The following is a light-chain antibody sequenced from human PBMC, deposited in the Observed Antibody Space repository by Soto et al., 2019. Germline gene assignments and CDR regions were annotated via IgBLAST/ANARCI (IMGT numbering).Light chain of an antibody. CDR3: QHYGASLT. CDR1: QSLTSNY. Sequence: EIVLTQSPGTLSLSPGERATLSCRASQSLTSNYLTWYQQKPGQAPRLLIYAASYRATGLSDRFSGSGSGTDFTLTIDGVEPEDFAVYYCQHYGASLTFGGGTNVEIK. J-gene: IGKJ4*01. CDR2: AAS. V-gene: IGKV3-20*01.